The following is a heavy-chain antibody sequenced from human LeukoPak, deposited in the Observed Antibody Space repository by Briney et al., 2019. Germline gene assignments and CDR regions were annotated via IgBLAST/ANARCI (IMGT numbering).Heavy chain of an antibody. Sequence: ASVKVSCKASGYNFRDYYMHWVRQAPGQGLEWLGWINPKSGGTDYAQQFQGRVTMTRDTSSSTDYLEVRSLRSDDTAVYYCARGAEAETSPLDFWGQGTLVIVS. CDR3: ARGAEAETSPLDF. D-gene: IGHD6-13*01. V-gene: IGHV1-2*02. CDR1: GYNFRDYY. J-gene: IGHJ4*02. CDR2: INPKSGGT.